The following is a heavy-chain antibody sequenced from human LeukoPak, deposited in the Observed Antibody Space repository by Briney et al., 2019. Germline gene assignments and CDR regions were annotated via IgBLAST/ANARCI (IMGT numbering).Heavy chain of an antibody. J-gene: IGHJ4*02. V-gene: IGHV4-59*01. CDR1: GGSISGYY. CDR3: ARLDYNSGWYVY. D-gene: IGHD6-19*01. CDR2: IYYSGST. Sequence: SETLSLTCTVSGGSISGYYWSWIRQPPGKGLEWIGYIYYSGSTNYNPSLKSRVTISVDTSKNQFSLKLSSVTAADTAIYYCARLDYNSGWYVYWGQGTLVTVSS.